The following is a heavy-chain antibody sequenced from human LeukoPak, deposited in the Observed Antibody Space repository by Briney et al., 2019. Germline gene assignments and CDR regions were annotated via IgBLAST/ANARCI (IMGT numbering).Heavy chain of an antibody. CDR2: IYHSGST. J-gene: IGHJ3*02. CDR1: GYSISSGYY. CDR3: ARDFPHRAFDI. V-gene: IGHV4-38-2*02. Sequence: SQTLSLTCTVSGYSISSGYYWGWIRQPPGKGLEWIGSIYHSGSTYYNPSLKSRVTISVDTSKNQFSLKLSSVTAADTAVYYCARDFPHRAFDIWGQGTMVTVSS.